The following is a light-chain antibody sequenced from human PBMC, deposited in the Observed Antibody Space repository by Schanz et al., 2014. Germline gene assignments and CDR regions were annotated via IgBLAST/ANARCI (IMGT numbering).Light chain of an antibody. V-gene: IGKV1-5*01. J-gene: IGKJ3*01. CDR2: DAS. Sequence: DIQMTQSPSTLFASVGDRVTITCRASQSINNWLAWYQQKPGKAPKLLIYDASSLESGVPSRFSGSGSGTQFTLTISSLQPDDFATYFCQQANSFPFTFGPGTKVILK. CDR1: QSINNW. CDR3: QQANSFPFT.